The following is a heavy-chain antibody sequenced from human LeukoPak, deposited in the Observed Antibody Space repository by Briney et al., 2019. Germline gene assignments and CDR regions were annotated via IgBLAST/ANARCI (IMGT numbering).Heavy chain of an antibody. D-gene: IGHD3-10*01. Sequence: GGSLRLSCAASGLSFGSYVMSWVRQAPGKGLEWVSAISSDGGRTYYADSAKGRLTISRDNSKNTLYLQVNSLRAEDTAVYYCEIKLTSGKLNWGQGILVTVSS. V-gene: IGHV3-23*01. CDR1: GLSFGSYV. CDR3: EIKLTSGKLN. CDR2: ISSDGGRT. J-gene: IGHJ4*02.